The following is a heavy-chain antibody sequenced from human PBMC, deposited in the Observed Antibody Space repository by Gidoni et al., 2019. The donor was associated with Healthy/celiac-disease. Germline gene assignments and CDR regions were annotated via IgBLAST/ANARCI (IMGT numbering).Heavy chain of an antibody. CDR2: SSGSGGST. Sequence: EVQLLASGGGLVQPGGSLRLSCAASGFTFSRYAMSWVRQAPGKGLEWVSASSGSGGSTYYADSVKGRFTISRDNSKNTLYLQMNSLRAEDTAVYYCAKDLTTYYDFWSGYYTGAFDIWGQGTMVTVSS. J-gene: IGHJ3*02. CDR3: AKDLTTYYDFWSGYYTGAFDI. D-gene: IGHD3-3*01. CDR1: GFTFSRYA. V-gene: IGHV3-23*01.